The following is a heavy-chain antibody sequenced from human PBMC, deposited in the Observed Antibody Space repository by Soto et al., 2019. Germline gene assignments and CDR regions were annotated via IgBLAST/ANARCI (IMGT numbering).Heavy chain of an antibody. CDR1: GFTFSSYG. Sequence: PGGSLRLSCAASGFTFSSYGMHWVRQAPGKGLEWVAVIWYDGSNKYYADSVKGRFTISRDNSKNTLYLQMNSLRAEDTAVYYCARGDIVVVVAATRSLYGMDVWGQGTTVTVSS. CDR3: ARGDIVVVVAATRSLYGMDV. D-gene: IGHD2-15*01. V-gene: IGHV3-33*01. J-gene: IGHJ6*02. CDR2: IWYDGSNK.